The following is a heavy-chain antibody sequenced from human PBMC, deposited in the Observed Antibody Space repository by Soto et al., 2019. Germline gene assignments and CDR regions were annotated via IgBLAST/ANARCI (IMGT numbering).Heavy chain of an antibody. J-gene: IGHJ3*02. CDR1: KGSSCRYS. Sequence: TSETMSLTCSVAKGSSCRYSRSWIRQPPGKGLEWIGYIYYSGSTNYNPSLKSRVTISVDTSKNQFSLKLSSVTAADTAVYYCARRYGYAFDIWGQGTMVTVSS. CDR3: ARRYGYAFDI. V-gene: IGHV4-59*01. CDR2: IYYSGST. D-gene: IGHD4-17*01.